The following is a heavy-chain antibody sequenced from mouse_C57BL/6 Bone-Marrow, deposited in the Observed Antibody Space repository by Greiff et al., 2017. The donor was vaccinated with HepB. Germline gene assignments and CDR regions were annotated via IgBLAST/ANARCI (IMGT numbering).Heavy chain of an antibody. D-gene: IGHD1-1*02. CDR1: GFTFSDFY. Sequence: EVQLVESAGGLLQPGSSMKLSCTASGFTFSDFYMALVRQVPERGLEWVANINYDGNRTYYLDSFKSRFIISRDNAKNILYLQMSSLKSEDTATYYCARAVGAWFAYWGQGTLVTVSA. J-gene: IGHJ3*01. CDR2: INYDGNRT. CDR3: ARAVGAWFAY. V-gene: IGHV5-16*01.